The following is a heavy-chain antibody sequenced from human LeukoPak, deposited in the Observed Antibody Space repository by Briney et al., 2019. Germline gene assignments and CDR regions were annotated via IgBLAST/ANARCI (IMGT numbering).Heavy chain of an antibody. CDR2: IIPIFGTA. D-gene: IGHD2-2*01. CDR1: GYTFTSYG. Sequence: GASVKVSCKASGYTFTSYGISWVRQAPGQGLEWIGGIIPIFGTANYAQKFQGRVTITTDESTSTAYMELSSLRSEDTAVYYCAGGGCSSTSCHLYYYMDVWGKGTTVTVSS. J-gene: IGHJ6*03. V-gene: IGHV1-69*05. CDR3: AGGGCSSTSCHLYYYMDV.